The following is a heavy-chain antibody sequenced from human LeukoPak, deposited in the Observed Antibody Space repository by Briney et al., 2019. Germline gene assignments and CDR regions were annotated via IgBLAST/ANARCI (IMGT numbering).Heavy chain of an antibody. V-gene: IGHV3-66*02. D-gene: IGHD3-3*01. CDR2: IYSGGST. CDR1: GFTFSSNY. Sequence: GGSLRLSCAASGFTFSSNYMSWVRQAPGKGLEWVSVIYSGGSTYYADSVKRRFTISRDNSNNTLYLQMNSLRAEDTAVYYCARDSPPYYDFWSGYYDYWGQGTLVTVSS. CDR3: ARDSPPYYDFWSGYYDY. J-gene: IGHJ4*02.